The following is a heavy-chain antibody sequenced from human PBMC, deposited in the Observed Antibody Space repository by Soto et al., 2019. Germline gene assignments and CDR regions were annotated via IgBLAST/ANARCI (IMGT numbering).Heavy chain of an antibody. Sequence: GGSLRLSCAASGFTFSSYDMHWVRQATGKGLEWVSAIGTAGDTYYPGSVKGRFTISRENAKNSLYLQMNSLRAEDTAVYYCARGYSYGFPNYWGQGTLVTVSS. CDR2: IGTAGDT. CDR3: ARGYSYGFPNY. V-gene: IGHV3-13*01. D-gene: IGHD5-18*01. J-gene: IGHJ4*02. CDR1: GFTFSSYD.